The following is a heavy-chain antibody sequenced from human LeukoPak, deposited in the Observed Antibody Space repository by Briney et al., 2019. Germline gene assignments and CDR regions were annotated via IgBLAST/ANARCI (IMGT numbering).Heavy chain of an antibody. CDR3: ARDAVVVPAAITTSYYYGMDV. CDR1: GFTFSSYS. CDR2: ISSSSSYI. Sequence: PGGSLRLSCAASGFTFSSYSMNWVRQAPGKGLEWVSSISSSSSYIYYADSVKGRFTISRDNAKNSLYLQMNSLRAEDTAVYYCARDAVVVPAAITTSYYYGMDVWGQGTTVTVSS. V-gene: IGHV3-21*01. J-gene: IGHJ6*02. D-gene: IGHD2-2*01.